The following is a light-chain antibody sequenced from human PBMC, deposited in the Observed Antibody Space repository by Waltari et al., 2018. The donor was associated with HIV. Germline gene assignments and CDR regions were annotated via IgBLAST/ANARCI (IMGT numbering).Light chain of an antibody. CDR2: GND. CDR1: SLRSYY. CDR3: NSRDSSGHHLV. J-gene: IGLJ1*01. V-gene: IGLV3-19*01. Sequence: SSELTQDPAVSVALGQTVRITCQGDSLRSYYASWYQQKPGQAPLLVVYGNDKRPSGCPDRFSGSSSGNTASLTITGAQAEDEADYYCNSRDSSGHHLVFATGTTVTVL.